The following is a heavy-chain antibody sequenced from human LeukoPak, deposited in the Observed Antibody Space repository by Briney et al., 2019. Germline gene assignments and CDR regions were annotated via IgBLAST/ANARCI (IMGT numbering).Heavy chain of an antibody. CDR1: GGSISSSSYY. Sequence: SETLSLTCTVSGGSISSSSYYWGWIRQPPGKGLEWIGSIYYSGSTYYNPSLKSRVTISVDTSKNQFSLKLSSVTAADTAVYYCARHGLLGYCSGGSCYLTPNWFDPWGQGTLVTVSS. J-gene: IGHJ5*02. V-gene: IGHV4-39*01. CDR3: ARHGLLGYCSGGSCYLTPNWFDP. CDR2: IYYSGST. D-gene: IGHD2-15*01.